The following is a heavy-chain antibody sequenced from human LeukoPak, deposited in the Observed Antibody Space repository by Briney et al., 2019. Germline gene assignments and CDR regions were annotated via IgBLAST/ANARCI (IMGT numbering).Heavy chain of an antibody. CDR2: IDPNSGGT. CDR3: ARDDYGSGSYSY. J-gene: IGHJ4*02. D-gene: IGHD3-10*01. CDR1: GYIFTDYY. V-gene: IGHV1-2*02. Sequence: ASVKVSCKASGYIFTDYYMHWVRQAPGQGLEWMGWIDPNSGGTNNAQKFQGRVTMTRDTSISTAYMELNSLRYDDTAVYYCARDDYGSGSYSYWGQGILVTVSS.